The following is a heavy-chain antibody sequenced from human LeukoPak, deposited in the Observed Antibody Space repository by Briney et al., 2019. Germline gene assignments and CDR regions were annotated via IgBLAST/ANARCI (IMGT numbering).Heavy chain of an antibody. J-gene: IGHJ6*03. CDR1: GGSISSGGYY. D-gene: IGHD3-3*01. V-gene: IGHV4-30-2*01. CDR3: ARDQGYDFWSARYMDV. CDR2: IYHSGST. Sequence: SETLSLTCTVSGGSISSGGYYWSWIRQPPGKGLEWIGYIYHSGSTYYNPSLKSRVTISVDRSKNQFSLKLSSVTAADTAVYYCARDQGYDFWSARYMDVWGKGTTVTVSS.